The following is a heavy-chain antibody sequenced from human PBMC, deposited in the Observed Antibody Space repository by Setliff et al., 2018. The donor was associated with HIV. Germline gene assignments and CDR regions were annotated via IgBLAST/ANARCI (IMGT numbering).Heavy chain of an antibody. Sequence: GPSVKVSCKASGYTFTDYYIHWVRQAPGQGLEWMGWINTHSGYTNYAQNVQGRVTVTMDTSTSTAYMELRSLKSDDTAVYYCARGKTWLRFLDYWGQGTLVTVSS. CDR2: INTHSGYT. CDR3: ARGKTWLRFLDY. D-gene: IGHD5-12*01. J-gene: IGHJ4*02. V-gene: IGHV1-2*02. CDR1: GYTFTDYY.